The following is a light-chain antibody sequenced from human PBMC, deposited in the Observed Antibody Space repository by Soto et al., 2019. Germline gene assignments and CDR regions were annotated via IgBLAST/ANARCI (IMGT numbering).Light chain of an antibody. V-gene: IGKV3-15*01. CDR1: QSVSSK. CDR3: QHYSTWLWT. Sequence: EIVMTQSPATLSVSPGERATLSCRASQSVSSKLAWYQQKPGHGPRLLIYGASSRATGIQARFSGSGAGTECTFPNSSLQSEDFAVYYFQHYSTWLWTFGQGTKVEIK. J-gene: IGKJ1*01. CDR2: GAS.